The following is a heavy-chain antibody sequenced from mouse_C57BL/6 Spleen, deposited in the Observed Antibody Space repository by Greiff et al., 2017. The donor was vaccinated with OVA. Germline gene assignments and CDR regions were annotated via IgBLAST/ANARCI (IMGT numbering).Heavy chain of an antibody. D-gene: IGHD1-1*01. CDR1: GYTFTSYW. V-gene: IGHV1-52*01. CDR2: IDPSDSET. Sequence: QVQLQQPGAELVRPGSSVKLSCKASGYTFTSYWMHWVKQRPIQGLEWIGNIDPSDSETQYNQKFKDKATLTVYKSSSTAYMQLSSLTSEDTAVYYCATWGYYGGSLCAYWGQGTLVTVSA. J-gene: IGHJ3*01. CDR3: ATWGYYGGSLCAY.